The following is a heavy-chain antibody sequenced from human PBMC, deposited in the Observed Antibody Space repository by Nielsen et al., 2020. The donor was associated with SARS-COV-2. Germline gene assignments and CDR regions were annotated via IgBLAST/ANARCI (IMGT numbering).Heavy chain of an antibody. CDR1: GFTFSSYW. J-gene: IGHJ6*03. V-gene: IGHV3-74*01. CDR2: INRDGNSA. Sequence: GESLRLSCAASGFTFSSYWMHWVRQAPGKGLVWVSRINRDGNSASYADSVKGRFTISGDNAKNTLYLQMNSLRAEDTAVYYCARDYYYGSYYYMDVWGKGTTVTVSS. CDR3: ARDYYYGSYYYMDV. D-gene: IGHD3-16*01.